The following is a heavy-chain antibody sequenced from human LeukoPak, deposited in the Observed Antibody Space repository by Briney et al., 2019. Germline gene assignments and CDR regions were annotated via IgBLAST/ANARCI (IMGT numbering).Heavy chain of an antibody. D-gene: IGHD6-6*01. CDR1: GYSFSNYV. Sequence: GGSLRLSCAGTGYSFSNYVMSWVRQAPGKGLEWVSVISDSGGITYYTDSVKGRFTISRDNSKNTLYLQMNSLRAEDTAVYYCASTLSSSPHWGRGTLVTVSS. CDR2: ISDSGGIT. V-gene: IGHV3-23*01. J-gene: IGHJ4*02. CDR3: ASTLSSSPH.